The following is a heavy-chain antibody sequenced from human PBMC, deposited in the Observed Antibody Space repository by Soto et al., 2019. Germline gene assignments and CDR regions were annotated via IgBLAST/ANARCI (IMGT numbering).Heavy chain of an antibody. Sequence: ASVKVSCKASGYTFTSYAMHWVRQAPGQRLEWMGWINAGNGNTKYSQKFQGRVTITRDTSASTAYMELSSLRSEDTAVYYCARLDIVVVVAATTGDYYGMDVWGQGTTVTSP. D-gene: IGHD2-15*01. CDR2: INAGNGNT. CDR1: GYTFTSYA. V-gene: IGHV1-3*01. J-gene: IGHJ6*02. CDR3: ARLDIVVVVAATTGDYYGMDV.